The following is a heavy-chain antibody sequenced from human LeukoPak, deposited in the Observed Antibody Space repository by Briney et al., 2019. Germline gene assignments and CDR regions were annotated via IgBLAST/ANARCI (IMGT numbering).Heavy chain of an antibody. V-gene: IGHV1-3*01. CDR2: IGAGNGNT. Sequence: ASVKVSCKASGYTFTSYAIHWVRQAPGQRLEWMGWIGAGNGNTKYSQNFQGRVTFISNTSATTAFMELSSLRSEDAAVYYCARDSGSGSSDYWGQGTLVTVSS. J-gene: IGHJ4*02. CDR1: GYTFTSYA. CDR3: ARDSGSGSSDY. D-gene: IGHD1-26*01.